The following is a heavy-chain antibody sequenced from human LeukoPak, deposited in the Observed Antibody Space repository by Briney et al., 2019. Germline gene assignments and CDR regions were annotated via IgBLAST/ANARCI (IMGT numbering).Heavy chain of an antibody. CDR2: ISYGGSNK. Sequence: PGGSLRLSCAASGFTFSSYGMHWVRQAPGKGLEWVAVISYGGSNKYYADSVKGRFTISRDSSKNTLYLQMNSLRAEDTAVYYCANSRWELLLAGAFDIWGQGTMVTVSS. D-gene: IGHD1-26*01. CDR1: GFTFSSYG. CDR3: ANSRWELLLAGAFDI. J-gene: IGHJ3*02. V-gene: IGHV3-30*18.